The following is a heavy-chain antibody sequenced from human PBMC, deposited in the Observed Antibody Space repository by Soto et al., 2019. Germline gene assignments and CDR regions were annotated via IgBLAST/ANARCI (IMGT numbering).Heavy chain of an antibody. CDR3: ARDFSMDDFWSGSDDTYYYGMDV. V-gene: IGHV3-53*01. CDR2: IYSSGNI. D-gene: IGHD3-3*01. CDR1: GFSVSSNY. J-gene: IGHJ6*02. Sequence: GGSLRLSCEASGFSVSSNYMSWVRQAPGKGLEWVAVIYSSGNIYYADSVKGRFTISRDNAKNTLYLQMNSLRGEDTAVYYCARDFSMDDFWSGSDDTYYYGMDVWGQGTKVTVSS.